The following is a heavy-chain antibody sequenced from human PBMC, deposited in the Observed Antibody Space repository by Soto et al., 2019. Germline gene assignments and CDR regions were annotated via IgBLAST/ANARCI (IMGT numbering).Heavy chain of an antibody. Sequence: QLQLQESGSGLVKPSQTLSLSCAVSGGSISSGGNSWSWIRQPPGKGLEWIGYIYHGGSTYYYNPSLQSRGTISVDRSKNKFSLKLSSVTAADTAMYYCARGGSGISPALGYWGQGILVTVSS. CDR3: ARGGSGISPALGY. CDR1: GGSISSGGNS. V-gene: IGHV4-30-2*01. J-gene: IGHJ4*02. CDR2: IYHGGSTY. D-gene: IGHD1-26*01.